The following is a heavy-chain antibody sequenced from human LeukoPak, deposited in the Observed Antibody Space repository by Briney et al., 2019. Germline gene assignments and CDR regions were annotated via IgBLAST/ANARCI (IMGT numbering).Heavy chain of an antibody. Sequence: SVGSLRLSCAASRFTFSNYAMHWVRQAPGKGLEHVSAISSNGGNTHYANSVKGRFTISRDNSKNTLYLQMGSLRAEDMAVYYCARLPVDAFDIWGQGTMVTVSS. CDR3: ARLPVDAFDI. J-gene: IGHJ3*02. V-gene: IGHV3-64*01. CDR1: RFTFSNYA. D-gene: IGHD1-14*01. CDR2: ISSNGGNT.